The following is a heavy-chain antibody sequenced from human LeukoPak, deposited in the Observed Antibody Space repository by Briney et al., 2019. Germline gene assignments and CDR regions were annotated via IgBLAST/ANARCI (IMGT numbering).Heavy chain of an antibody. D-gene: IGHD1-26*01. CDR3: ARDIWVLSPGDSGSYYRY. J-gene: IGHJ4*02. CDR1: GFAFSSYS. CDR2: IRNSGSYI. Sequence: GGSLRLSCAASGFAFSSYSMNWVRQAPGKGLEWVSSIRNSGSYIYYADSVKGRFTVSRDNAKNSLYLQMNSLRAEDTAVYYCARDIWVLSPGDSGSYYRYWGQGTLVTVSS. V-gene: IGHV3-21*04.